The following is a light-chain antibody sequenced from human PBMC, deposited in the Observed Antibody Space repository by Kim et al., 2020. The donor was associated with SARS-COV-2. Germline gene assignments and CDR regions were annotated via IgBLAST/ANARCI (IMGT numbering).Light chain of an antibody. CDR1: QSLLNTNGYYY. J-gene: IGKJ4*01. V-gene: IGKV2-28*01. CDR3: MQALQIPLT. Sequence: PASSSGRPSQSLLNTNGYYYLTWYLKKPGQSPQILIYLASNRASGGPDRFRGSGSGTDFTLKISRVEAEDVVVYYCMQALQIPLTVGGGTKVDI. CDR2: LAS.